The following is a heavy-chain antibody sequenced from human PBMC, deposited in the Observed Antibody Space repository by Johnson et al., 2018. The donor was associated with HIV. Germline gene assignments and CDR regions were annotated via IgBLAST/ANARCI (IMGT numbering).Heavy chain of an antibody. CDR3: ASGLGIVGATRSAFDI. V-gene: IGHV3-30*02. CDR1: GFTFSSYT. CDR2: IRYDGSNK. Sequence: QVQLVESGGGLVQPGRSLRLSCAASGFTFSSYTMHWVRQAPGKGLEWVAFIRYDGSNKYYADSVQGRFTISSANSKNTLYLQMNSQRAEDTAVYYCASGLGIVGATRSAFDIWGQGTMVTVSS. J-gene: IGHJ3*02. D-gene: IGHD1-26*01.